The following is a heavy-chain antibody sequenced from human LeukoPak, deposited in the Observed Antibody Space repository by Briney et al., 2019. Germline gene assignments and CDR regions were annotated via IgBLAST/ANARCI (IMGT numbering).Heavy chain of an antibody. CDR2: IYYSGST. Sequence: SETLSLTCTVSGGSISSYYWSWIRQSPGKGLEWIGYIYYSGSTNYNPSLKSRVTMSVDTSKNQFSLKLSSVTAADTAVYYCARAYYYGSGSPLTWFPFDIWGQGTMVTVSS. V-gene: IGHV4-59*12. D-gene: IGHD3-10*01. CDR1: GGSISSYY. J-gene: IGHJ3*02. CDR3: ARAYYYGSGSPLTWFPFDI.